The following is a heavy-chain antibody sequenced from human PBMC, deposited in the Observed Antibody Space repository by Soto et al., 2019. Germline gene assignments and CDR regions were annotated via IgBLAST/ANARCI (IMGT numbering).Heavy chain of an antibody. CDR1: GYSFSNYW. CDR2: IYPSVFDT. CDR3: AKFAVHSGGDYFFDY. Sequence: GESLKISCKGSGYSFSNYWIGWVRQMPGKGLECMGFIYPSVFDTRYSPSFQGQVTISVDKSITTAYLQWRRLKASDTAIYFCAKFAVHSGGDYFFDYWYKGPLVTVSS. V-gene: IGHV5-51*01. D-gene: IGHD2-21*02. J-gene: IGHJ4*02.